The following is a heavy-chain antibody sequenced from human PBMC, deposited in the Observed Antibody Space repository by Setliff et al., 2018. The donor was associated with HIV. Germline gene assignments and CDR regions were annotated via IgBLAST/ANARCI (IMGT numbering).Heavy chain of an antibody. J-gene: IGHJ6*03. V-gene: IGHV3-11*04. CDR1: GFTFSDYY. CDR3: ARAGTSGWSYYYYYMDV. D-gene: IGHD6-19*01. CDR2: ISSSGSTI. Sequence: GGSLRLSCAASGFTFSDYYMYWIRQAPGKGLEWVSYISSSGSTIYYADSVKGRFTISRDNAKNSLYLQMSSLRAEDTAVYYCARAGTSGWSYYYYYMDVWGKGTTVTVSS.